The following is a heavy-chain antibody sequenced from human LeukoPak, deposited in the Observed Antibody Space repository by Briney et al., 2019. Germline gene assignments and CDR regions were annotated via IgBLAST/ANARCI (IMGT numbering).Heavy chain of an antibody. CDR2: IDWDDDR. J-gene: IGHJ4*02. CDR1: GGYISSFY. D-gene: IGHD2-8*01. CDR3: VRTSARALSDY. Sequence: TLSLTCTVSGGYISSFYWSWIRQPPGKALEWLARIDWDDDRYYSTSLKTRLTISKDTPKNQVVLTMTNMDPVDTATYYCVRTSARALSDYWGQGTLVTVSS. V-gene: IGHV2-70*11.